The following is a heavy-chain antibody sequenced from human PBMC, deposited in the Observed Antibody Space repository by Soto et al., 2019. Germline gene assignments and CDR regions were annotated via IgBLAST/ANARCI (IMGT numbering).Heavy chain of an antibody. CDR1: GDSISSNNNY. J-gene: IGHJ4*02. D-gene: IGHD4-17*01. CDR2: ISYSGTT. Sequence: PSETLSLTCTVSGDSISSNNNYWSWIRQPPGEGLEWIGFISYSGTTSYSPSLKSRVAISLDTSKNQFSLRLSSVTAADTAVYYCARRRDYGGNQYYFDYWGQGTLVTVSS. V-gene: IGHV4-30-4*01. CDR3: ARRRDYGGNQYYFDY.